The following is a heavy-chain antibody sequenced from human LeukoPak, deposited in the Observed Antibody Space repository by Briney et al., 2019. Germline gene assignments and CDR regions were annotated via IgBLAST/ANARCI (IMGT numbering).Heavy chain of an antibody. Sequence: SETLSLTCAVYGGSFSGYYWNWIRQPPGKGLEWIGEINHSGSTNYNPSLKSRVTISVDTSKNQFSLKLSSVTAADTAVYYCARRVVGATRPFDYWGQGTLVTVSS. D-gene: IGHD1-26*01. V-gene: IGHV4-34*01. J-gene: IGHJ4*02. CDR3: ARRVVGATRPFDY. CDR2: INHSGST. CDR1: GGSFSGYY.